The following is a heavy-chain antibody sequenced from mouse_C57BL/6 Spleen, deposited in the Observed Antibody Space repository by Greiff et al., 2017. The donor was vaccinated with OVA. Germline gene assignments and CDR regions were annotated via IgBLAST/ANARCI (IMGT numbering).Heavy chain of an antibody. Sequence: EVKLMESGGGLVQPGGSMKLSCAASGFTFSDAWMDWVRQSPEKGLEWVAEIRNKANNHATYYAESVKGRFTISRDDSKSSVYLQMNSLRAEDTGIYYCTRDSYGSSFYAMDYWGQGTSVTVSS. CDR1: GFTFSDAW. CDR3: TRDSYGSSFYAMDY. CDR2: IRNKANNHAT. J-gene: IGHJ4*01. V-gene: IGHV6-6*01. D-gene: IGHD1-1*01.